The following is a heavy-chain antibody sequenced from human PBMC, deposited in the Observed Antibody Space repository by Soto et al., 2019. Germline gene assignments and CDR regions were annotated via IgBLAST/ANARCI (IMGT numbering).Heavy chain of an antibody. J-gene: IGHJ4*02. CDR3: ATRSVTAPR. Sequence: GGSLRLSFAPPGFSLSSKYMSWVRQAPGRGLECVSLIYSGGSTYYADSVKGRFTISRHNFNNTLYLQMNSLRSDDTAVYYCATRSVTAPRWGQGTLVTVSS. CDR2: IYSGGST. CDR1: GFSLSSKY. D-gene: IGHD4-17*01. V-gene: IGHV3-53*04.